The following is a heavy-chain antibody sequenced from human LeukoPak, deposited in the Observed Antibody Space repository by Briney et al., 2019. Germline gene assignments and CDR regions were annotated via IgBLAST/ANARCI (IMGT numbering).Heavy chain of an antibody. CDR3: ARHFYSYTNFDY. Sequence: ASETLSLTCTVSGASITSNTYFWGWIRQPPGKGLEWIGSINDSGSTYYNPSLNSRITISVDTSKIQFSLKLRSVSAAGTAVYYCARHFYSYTNFDYWGQGTLVTVSS. CDR1: GASITSNTYF. V-gene: IGHV4-39*01. CDR2: INDSGST. D-gene: IGHD4-11*01. J-gene: IGHJ4*02.